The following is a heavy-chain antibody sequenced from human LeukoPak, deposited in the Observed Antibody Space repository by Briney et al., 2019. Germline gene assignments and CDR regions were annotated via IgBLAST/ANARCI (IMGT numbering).Heavy chain of an antibody. CDR3: ARIPGAGYSNGWYRFDP. D-gene: IGHD6-19*01. Sequence: SETLSLTCTVSGYSITSGYYWGWIRQPPGKGLEWIGNIYHSGSTYYNPSLKSRVTISIDTSKNQFSLNLRSVTAADTALYYCARIPGAGYSNGWYRFDPWGQGTLVTVSS. CDR2: IYHSGST. CDR1: GYSITSGYY. V-gene: IGHV4-38-2*02. J-gene: IGHJ5*02.